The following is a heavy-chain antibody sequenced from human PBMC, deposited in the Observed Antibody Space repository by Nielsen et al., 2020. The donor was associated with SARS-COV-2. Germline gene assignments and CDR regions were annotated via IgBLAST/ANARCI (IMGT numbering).Heavy chain of an antibody. CDR2: INPTSGVT. J-gene: IGHJ5*02. D-gene: IGHD6-13*01. Sequence: ASVKVSCKASGYTFTDYYMHWVRQAPGQSLEWMGQINPTSGVTKYAQKFQGRVTITADESTSTAYMELSSLRSEDTAVYYCARDQGIAPAEWFDPWGQGTLVTVSS. V-gene: IGHV1-2*06. CDR1: GYTFTDYY. CDR3: ARDQGIAPAEWFDP.